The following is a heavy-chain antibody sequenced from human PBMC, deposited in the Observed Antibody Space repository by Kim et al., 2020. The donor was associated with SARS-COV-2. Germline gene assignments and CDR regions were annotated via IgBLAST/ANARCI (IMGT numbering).Heavy chain of an antibody. CDR3: TKVPRRDGINRDSWYFDL. CDR1: GFTFGDYA. Sequence: GGSLRLSCAASGFTFGDYAMHWVRQAPGKGLEWVSGLTGDSGGINYADAVKGRFTISRDKAKNSLYLQINSLRAEDTALHYCTKVPRRDGINRDSWYFDL. V-gene: IGHV3-9*01. CDR2: LTGDSGGI. J-gene: IGHJ2*01.